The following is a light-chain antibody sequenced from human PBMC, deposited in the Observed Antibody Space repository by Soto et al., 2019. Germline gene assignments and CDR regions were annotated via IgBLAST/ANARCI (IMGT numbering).Light chain of an antibody. J-gene: IGKJ1*01. V-gene: IGKV3-20*01. Sequence: EIVLTQSPGTLSLSPGERATLSCRASQSVSSSYLAWYQQKAGQSPRLLIYVASSRATGLPDRFSGSVSGTKFTINISRLEHEDFAVYYCKQYGSARTFGQGTKVEIK. CDR3: KQYGSART. CDR1: QSVSSSY. CDR2: VAS.